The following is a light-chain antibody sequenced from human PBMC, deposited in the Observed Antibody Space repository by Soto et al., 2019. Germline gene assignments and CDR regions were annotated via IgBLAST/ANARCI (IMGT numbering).Light chain of an antibody. CDR1: QGIRND. Sequence: AIQVTQSPSSLSASVGDRVTITCRASQGIRNDLGWYQQKPGKAPKLLIYAASSSESGVPSRFSGSGSGTDFTLTISSLQPEDFATYYCLQDYIYPWTFGQGTRVEIK. CDR2: AAS. J-gene: IGKJ1*01. CDR3: LQDYIYPWT. V-gene: IGKV1-6*01.